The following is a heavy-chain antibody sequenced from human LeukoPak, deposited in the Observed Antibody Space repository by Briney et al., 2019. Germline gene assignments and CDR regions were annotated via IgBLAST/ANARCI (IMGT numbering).Heavy chain of an antibody. Sequence: PGGSLRLSCAASGFTFSSYAMSWVRQAPGKGLEWVSAISGSSGSTYYADSVKGRFTISRDNSKNTLYLQMNSLRAEDTAVYYCARYDGGSGPFDYWGQGTLVTVSS. D-gene: IGHD3-10*01. CDR1: GFTFSSYA. CDR3: ARYDGGSGPFDY. J-gene: IGHJ4*02. CDR2: ISGSSGST. V-gene: IGHV3-23*01.